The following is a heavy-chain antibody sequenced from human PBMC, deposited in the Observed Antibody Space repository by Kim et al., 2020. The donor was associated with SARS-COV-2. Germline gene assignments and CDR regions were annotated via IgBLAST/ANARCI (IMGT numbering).Heavy chain of an antibody. CDR2: LDPSGAST. V-gene: IGHV3-23*01. J-gene: IGHJ4*02. CDR1: GFTFSSHA. CDR3: ARDSPILTF. Sequence: GGSLRLSCAASGFTFSSHAMSWVRQAPGKGLEWVSALDPSGASTYYADSVKGRFTISRDNSKNTLFVQMNSLRAEDTAVYYCARDSPILTFWGQGTLVTVSS.